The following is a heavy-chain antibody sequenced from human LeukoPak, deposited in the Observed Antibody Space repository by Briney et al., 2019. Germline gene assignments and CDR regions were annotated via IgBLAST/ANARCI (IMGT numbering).Heavy chain of an antibody. V-gene: IGHV1-69*05. CDR3: ARAELGMVVGGFHYYYYYMDV. J-gene: IGHJ6*03. D-gene: IGHD7-27*01. CDR2: IIPIFGTA. Sequence: SVKVSCKASGGTFSSHAISWVRQAPGQGLEWMGGIIPIFGTANYAQKFQGRVTITTDESTSTAYMELSSLRSEDTAVYYCARAELGMVVGGFHYYYYYMDVWGKGTTVTVSS. CDR1: GGTFSSHA.